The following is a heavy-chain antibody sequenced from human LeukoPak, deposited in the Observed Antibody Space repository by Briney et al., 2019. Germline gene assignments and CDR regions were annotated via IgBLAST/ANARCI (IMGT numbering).Heavy chain of an antibody. D-gene: IGHD1-1*01. V-gene: IGHV3-30*02. J-gene: IGHJ3*02. Sequence: GGSLRLSCAASGFTFRNYGMHWVRQTPGKGLEWVAFIRYDGSDKYYADSVKGRFTVSRDNSKNTLYLQMNSLRAEDTAVYYCAKRKKGNDAFDIWGQGTMVTVSS. CDR2: IRYDGSDK. CDR1: GFTFRNYG. CDR3: AKRKKGNDAFDI.